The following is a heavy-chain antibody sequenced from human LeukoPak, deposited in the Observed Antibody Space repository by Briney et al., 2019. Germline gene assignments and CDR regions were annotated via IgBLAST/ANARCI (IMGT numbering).Heavy chain of an antibody. CDR2: LDPSGSQK. CDR1: GFTFNRSW. J-gene: IGHJ4*02. CDR3: AIWTAGNY. Sequence: PGGSLRLSCAAAGFTFNRSWMNWVRQAPGKGLEWVANLDPSGSQKRYVDSMKGRFIISKDNPGASHYPDMYSLRAEDPAIYYCAIWTAGNYWGQGTLVTAAS. V-gene: IGHV3-7*01. D-gene: IGHD6-25*01.